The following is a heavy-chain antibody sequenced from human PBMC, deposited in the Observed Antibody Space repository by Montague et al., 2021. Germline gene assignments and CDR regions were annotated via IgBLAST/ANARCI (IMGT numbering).Heavy chain of an antibody. CDR3: ARDTTTDGFDI. V-gene: IGHV4-59*01. CDR2: ISYSGRT. CDR1: GFTFSNYW. Sequence: LRLSCAASGFTFSNYWMSWVRQAPGKGLEWIGFISYSGRTNFNPSLKSRVTISLDTSKNQFSLNLSSVTAADTAVYYCARDTTTDGFDIWGQGTMVTVSS. J-gene: IGHJ3*02. D-gene: IGHD1-1*01.